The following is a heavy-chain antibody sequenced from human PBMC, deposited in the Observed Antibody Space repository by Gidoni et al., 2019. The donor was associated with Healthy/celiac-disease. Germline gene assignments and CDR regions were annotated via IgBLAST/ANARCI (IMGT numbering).Heavy chain of an antibody. Sequence: EVQLLESVVGLVQPGGSLTLSFTASGFPFGSYAMSWVRHAHGKGLEWVSDISGSGRNTFYTDAVKGWFTISRDNSKNTVYLQMNSRRVEETAVYYWEKDRADIGYDPLDYWGQGTLVTVSS. J-gene: IGHJ4*02. D-gene: IGHD5-12*01. CDR1: GFPFGSYA. CDR2: ISGSGRNT. CDR3: EKDRADIGYDPLDY. V-gene: IGHV3-23*01.